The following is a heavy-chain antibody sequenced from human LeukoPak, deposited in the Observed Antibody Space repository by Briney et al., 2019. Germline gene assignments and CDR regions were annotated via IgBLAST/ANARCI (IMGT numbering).Heavy chain of an antibody. Sequence: SETLSLTCAVSGDSISSINWWPWVRLSPEKGLEWIGEIHHSGKTNYNPSLKSRVNISLDKSKNHFSLRVNSVVAADTAIYYCARAPDTAIPYYYMDVWGKGTTVTVSS. J-gene: IGHJ6*03. CDR2: IHHSGKT. CDR3: ARAPDTAIPYYYMDV. D-gene: IGHD5-18*01. V-gene: IGHV4-4*02. CDR1: GDSISSINW.